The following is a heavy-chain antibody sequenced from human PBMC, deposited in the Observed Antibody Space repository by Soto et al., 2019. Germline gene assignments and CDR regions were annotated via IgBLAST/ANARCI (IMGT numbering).Heavy chain of an antibody. Sequence: QVQLQESGPGLVEPSQTLSLTCTVSGGSISGEGYYWSGIRQYSGRGLEWIGYIHYSGSTYYNPSLKSRVIIAVDTSKTQFFLNLSSVTAADTAVYYCARAWTATAGWANWFDRWGQGTLVTVSS. D-gene: IGHD6-13*01. CDR2: IHYSGST. J-gene: IGHJ5*02. V-gene: IGHV4-31*03. CDR3: ARAWTATAGWANWFDR. CDR1: GGSISGEGYY.